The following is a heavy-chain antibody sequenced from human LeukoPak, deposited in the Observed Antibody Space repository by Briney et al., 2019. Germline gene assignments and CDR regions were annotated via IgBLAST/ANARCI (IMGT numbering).Heavy chain of an antibody. CDR2: IYYSGST. D-gene: IGHD2/OR15-2a*01. CDR1: GGSLSSYY. CDR3: AGVGPELIDSFDY. V-gene: IGHV4-59*01. Sequence: SETLSLTCTVSGGSLSSYYWSWIRQPPGKGLEWIGYIYYSGSTNYNPSLKSRVTISVDTSKNQFSLKLSSVTAADTAVYYCAGVGPELIDSFDYWGQGTLVTVSS. J-gene: IGHJ4*02.